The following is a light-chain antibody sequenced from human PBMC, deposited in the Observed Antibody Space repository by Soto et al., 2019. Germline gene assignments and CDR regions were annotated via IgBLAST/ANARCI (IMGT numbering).Light chain of an antibody. Sequence: QSVLAQPPSASVTPGQRVTISCSGSSSNIGSTTVNWYQQLPGAAPKLLIYSNNQRPSGVPDRFSGSKSDTSASLAISGLQSEDEADYYCAAWDDSLNGYVFGSGTKVTVL. J-gene: IGLJ1*01. CDR1: SSNIGSTT. CDR2: SNN. CDR3: AAWDDSLNGYV. V-gene: IGLV1-44*01.